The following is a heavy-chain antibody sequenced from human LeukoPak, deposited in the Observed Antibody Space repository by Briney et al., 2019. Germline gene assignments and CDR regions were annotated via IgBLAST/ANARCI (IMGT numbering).Heavy chain of an antibody. D-gene: IGHD1-1*01. V-gene: IGHV4-59*01. Sequence: SETLSLTCTVSGGSISSYYWSWIRQPPGKGLEWIGYIYYSGSTNYNPSLKSRVTISVDTSKNQFSLKLSSVTAADTAVYYCARTTSYFDYWGQGTLVTVSS. J-gene: IGHJ4*02. CDR1: GGSISSYY. CDR3: ARTTSYFDY. CDR2: IYYSGST.